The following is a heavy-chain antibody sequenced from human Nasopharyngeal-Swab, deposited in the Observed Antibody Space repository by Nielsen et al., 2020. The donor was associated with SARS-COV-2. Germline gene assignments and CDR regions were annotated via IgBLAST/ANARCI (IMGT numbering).Heavy chain of an antibody. CDR3: ASDPYCSGGSCYDY. CDR1: GFTFSSYA. V-gene: IGHV3-30*04. Sequence: GESLKISCAASGFTFSSYAMHWVRQAPGKGLEWVAVISYDGSNKYYADSVTGRFTISRDNSKNTLYLQMNSLRAEDTAVYYCASDPYCSGGSCYDYWGQGTLVTVSS. J-gene: IGHJ4*02. D-gene: IGHD2-15*01. CDR2: ISYDGSNK.